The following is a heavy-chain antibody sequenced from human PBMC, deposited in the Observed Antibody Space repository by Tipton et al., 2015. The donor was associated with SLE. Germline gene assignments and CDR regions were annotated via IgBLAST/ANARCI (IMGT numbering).Heavy chain of an antibody. V-gene: IGHV7-4-1*02. CDR2: INTNTGTP. D-gene: IGHD5-12*01. CDR1: GYSLTTYA. Sequence: QVQLVQSGSELKKPGASVKVSCNASGYSLTTYALNWVRQAPGQGLEWMGWINTNTGTPTYAQDFTGRFVFSLDTSVSASYLQINGLKAEDTAVYYCARSGVPTAYYYYHMDVWGKGTTVTVSS. J-gene: IGHJ6*03. CDR3: ARSGVPTAYYYYHMDV.